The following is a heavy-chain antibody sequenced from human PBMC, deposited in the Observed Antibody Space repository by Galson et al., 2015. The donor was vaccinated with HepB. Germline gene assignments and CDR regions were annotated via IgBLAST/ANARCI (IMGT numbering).Heavy chain of an antibody. D-gene: IGHD1-20*01. CDR2: INHSGST. CDR1: GGSFSDYY. J-gene: IGHJ4*02. Sequence: SETLSLTCAVYGGSFSDYYWSWIRQPPGKGLEWIGEINHSGSTNDNPSPKSRITISVDTSKNQFSLKLSSVTAADTAVYYCARGEITGTEGADQYYFDYWGQGTLVTVSS. CDR3: ARGEITGTEGADQYYFDY. V-gene: IGHV4-34*01.